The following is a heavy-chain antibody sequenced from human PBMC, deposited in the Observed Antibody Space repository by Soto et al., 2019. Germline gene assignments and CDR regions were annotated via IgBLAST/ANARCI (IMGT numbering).Heavy chain of an antibody. CDR1: VFIFNSHG. Sequence: WGSLRLSWSASVFIFNSHGMHWFRQAPGKGLEWVAVIWYDGSSKFYADSVKGRFTISRDNSKNTLYLQMNSLRAEDTAVYYCAREPYSDYVMDVWGQGTPVTVSS. CDR2: IWYDGSSK. V-gene: IGHV3-33*01. CDR3: AREPYSDYVMDV. D-gene: IGHD3-16*01. J-gene: IGHJ6*02.